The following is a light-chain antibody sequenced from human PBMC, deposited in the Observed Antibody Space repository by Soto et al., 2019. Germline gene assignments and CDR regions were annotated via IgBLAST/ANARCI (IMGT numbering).Light chain of an antibody. V-gene: IGKV3-15*01. CDR2: GGS. CDR1: QYISSK. J-gene: IGKJ2*01. Sequence: ETVITQSPVTLSVSPGERVTISCRASQYISSKLAWYQQKPGQAPRLLIYGGSPRATGFPDRFSGSGAGTEFTLTITGLHPEDFAVYDWHQYNNWPRYSFGQGTKLEIK. CDR3: HQYNNWPRYS.